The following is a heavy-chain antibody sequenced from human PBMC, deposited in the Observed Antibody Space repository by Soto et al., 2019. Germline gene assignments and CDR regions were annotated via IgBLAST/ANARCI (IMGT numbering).Heavy chain of an antibody. Sequence: GGSLRLSCAASVFTFSSYAMSWVRQAPGKGLEWVSAISGSGGSTYYADSVKGRFTISRDNSKNTLYLQMNSLKTEDTAVYYCTTWDTFGGLIVPHWGQGTLVTVSS. CDR1: VFTFSSYA. CDR2: ISGSGGST. CDR3: TTWDTFGGLIVPH. V-gene: IGHV3-23*01. J-gene: IGHJ4*02. D-gene: IGHD3-16*02.